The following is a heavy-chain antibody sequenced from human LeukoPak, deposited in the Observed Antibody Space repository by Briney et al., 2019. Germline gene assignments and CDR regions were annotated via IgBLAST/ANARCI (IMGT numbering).Heavy chain of an antibody. V-gene: IGHV2-5*01. CDR3: GYRSPGITIFGVVISWFDP. CDR1: GFSLSTGGVG. D-gene: IGHD3-3*01. CDR2: IYWNDDK. J-gene: IGHJ5*02. Sequence: SGPTLVKPTQTLTLTCTFSGFSLSTGGVGVGWIRQPPGKALEWLALIYWNDDKRYSPSLKSRLTITKDTSKNQVVLTMTNMDSVDTATYYCGYRSPGITIFGVVISWFDPWGQGTLVTVSS.